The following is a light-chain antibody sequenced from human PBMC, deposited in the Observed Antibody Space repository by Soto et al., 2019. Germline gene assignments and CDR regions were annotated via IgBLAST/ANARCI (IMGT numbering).Light chain of an antibody. Sequence: ETVMTQSPATLSVSPGERATLSCRASQSVSSNLVWYQQKPGQAPRLLIYAASTRATGIPAGFSGSGSGTEFTLTISSLQSEDFAVYYCQQYNNWPETFGQGTKV. J-gene: IGKJ1*01. CDR2: AAS. CDR1: QSVSSN. V-gene: IGKV3-15*01. CDR3: QQYNNWPET.